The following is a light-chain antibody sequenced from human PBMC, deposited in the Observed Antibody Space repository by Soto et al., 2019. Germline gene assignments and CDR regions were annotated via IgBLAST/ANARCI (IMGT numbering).Light chain of an antibody. CDR1: QTISNW. V-gene: IGKV1-5*01. CDR3: QQYYSYPWT. CDR2: DAS. Sequence: DIQMTQSPSTLSASVGDRVTITCRASQTISNWLAWYQQKPGKAPKLLIYDASNLETGVPSRFSGSGSGTDFTLTISCLQSEDFATYYCQQYYSYPWTFGQGTKWIS. J-gene: IGKJ1*01.